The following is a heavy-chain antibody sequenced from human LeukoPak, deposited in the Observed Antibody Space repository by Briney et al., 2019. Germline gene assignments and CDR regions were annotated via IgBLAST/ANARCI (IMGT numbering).Heavy chain of an antibody. J-gene: IGHJ4*02. D-gene: IGHD3-16*01. CDR2: ISSSSSYI. CDR3: ARDLLITFGGAPYLDY. V-gene: IGHV3-21*01. Sequence: GGSLRLSCAGSGFSFSSYSMNWVRQAPGKGLEWVSSISSSSSYIYYADSVKDRFTISRDNAKNSLYLQMNSLRAEDTAVYYCARDLLITFGGAPYLDYWGQGTLVTVSS. CDR1: GFSFSSYS.